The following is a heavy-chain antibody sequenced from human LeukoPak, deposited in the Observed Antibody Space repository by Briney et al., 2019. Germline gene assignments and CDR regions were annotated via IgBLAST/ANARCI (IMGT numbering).Heavy chain of an antibody. CDR3: ARTGNGYYYDSSGYPGY. CDR1: GYTFTSYG. Sequence: ASVKVSCKASGYTFTSYGISWVRQAPGQGLEWMGWISAYNGNTNYAQKLQGRVTMTTDTSTSTAYMELRSLRSDDTAVYYCARTGNGYYYDSSGYPGYWGQGTLVTVSS. V-gene: IGHV1-18*01. CDR2: ISAYNGNT. J-gene: IGHJ4*02. D-gene: IGHD3-22*01.